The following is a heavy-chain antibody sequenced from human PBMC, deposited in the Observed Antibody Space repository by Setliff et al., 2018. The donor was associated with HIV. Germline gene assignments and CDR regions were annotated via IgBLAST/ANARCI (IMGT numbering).Heavy chain of an antibody. D-gene: IGHD1-1*01. V-gene: IGHV3-23*01. CDR1: GGSFSDQY. J-gene: IGHJ4*02. CDR2: ISDSGGST. CDR3: AKGYTYFDY. Sequence: PSETLSLTCAVYGGSFSDQYWSWVRQAPGKGLEWVSAISDSGGSTYYADSVKGRFTISRDNSKNTLYLQVNSLRAADTAVYYCAKGYTYFDYWGQGTPVTVSS.